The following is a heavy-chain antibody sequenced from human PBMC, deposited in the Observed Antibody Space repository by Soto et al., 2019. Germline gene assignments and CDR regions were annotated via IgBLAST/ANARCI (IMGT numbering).Heavy chain of an antibody. D-gene: IGHD4-17*01. CDR3: SSMTTVTTFDY. V-gene: IGHV4-59*11. J-gene: IGHJ4*02. Sequence: PSETLSLTCAVSGGSISSRYWSWIRPPPGKGLEWIGYISYSGSTYYNPSLKSRVTISLDTSKNQFSLKLSSVTAADTAMYYCSSMTTVTTFDYWGQGSLVTVSS. CDR2: ISYSGST. CDR1: GGSISSRY.